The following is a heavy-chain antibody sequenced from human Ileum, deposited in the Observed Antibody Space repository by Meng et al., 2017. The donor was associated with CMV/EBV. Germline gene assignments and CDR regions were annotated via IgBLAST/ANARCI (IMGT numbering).Heavy chain of an antibody. D-gene: IGHD1-26*01. J-gene: IGHJ4*02. CDR1: GFTFSHAW. CDR3: ARRSGGGSYFHRFFDY. CDR2: IKQDGSEK. Sequence: GESLKISCAASGFTFSHAWMSWVRQAPGKGLEWVANIKQDGSEKYYVDSVKGRFTISRDNAKNSLYLQMNSLRAEDTAVYYCARRSGGGSYFHRFFDYWGQGTLVTVSS. V-gene: IGHV3-7*01.